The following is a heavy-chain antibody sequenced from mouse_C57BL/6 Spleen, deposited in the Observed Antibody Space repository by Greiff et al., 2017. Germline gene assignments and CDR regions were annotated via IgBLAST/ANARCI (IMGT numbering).Heavy chain of an antibody. J-gene: IGHJ4*01. Sequence: QVQLQQPGTELVKPGASVKLSCKASGYTFTSYWMHWVTQRPGQGLEWIGNINPSNGGTNYNEKFKSKATLTVDKSSSTAYMQLSSLPSEDSAVYYCARGLYDYDEDAMDYWGQGTSVTVSS. CDR1: GYTFTSYW. CDR3: ARGLYDYDEDAMDY. CDR2: INPSNGGT. D-gene: IGHD2-4*01. V-gene: IGHV1-53*01.